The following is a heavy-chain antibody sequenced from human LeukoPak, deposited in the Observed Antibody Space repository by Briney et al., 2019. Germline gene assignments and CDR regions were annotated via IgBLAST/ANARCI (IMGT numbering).Heavy chain of an antibody. V-gene: IGHV3-21*01. CDR1: GFTFSTYS. CDR2: ISSSSNYI. CDR3: AREVWGSSTSQHAFDV. D-gene: IGHD2-2*01. J-gene: IGHJ3*01. Sequence: GGSLRLSCAASGFTFSTYSMNWVRQAPGKGLEWVSSISSSSNYIYYADSVKGRFTISRDNAKKSLYLQMNSLRAEDTAVYYCAREVWGSSTSQHAFDVWGQGTMVTVSS.